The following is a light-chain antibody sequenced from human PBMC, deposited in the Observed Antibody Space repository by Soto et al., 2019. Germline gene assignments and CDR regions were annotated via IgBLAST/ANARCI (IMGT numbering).Light chain of an antibody. CDR1: QSINAH. V-gene: IGKV3-15*01. CDR3: QQYNTWLWT. Sequence: EVVMTQSPATLSVSPGERVTLSCRASQSINAHLAWYQQKPGQAPRLLIHGASTRATGIPARFSGSGFGTEFILPISSLHSEDFAVYYCQQYNTWLWTFGQGTKVEIQ. J-gene: IGKJ1*01. CDR2: GAS.